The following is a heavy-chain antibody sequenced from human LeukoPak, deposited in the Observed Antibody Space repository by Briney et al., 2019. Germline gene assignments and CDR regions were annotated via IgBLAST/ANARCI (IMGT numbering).Heavy chain of an antibody. Sequence: PSETLSPTCAVSGYSISSGYYWGWIRQPPGKGLEWIGSIYHSGSTYYNPSLKGRVTISVDTSKNQFSLKLSSVTAADTAVYYCARAAGGTSDWFDPWGQGTLVTVSS. CDR3: ARAAGGTSDWFDP. D-gene: IGHD3-16*01. J-gene: IGHJ5*02. CDR1: GYSISSGYY. CDR2: IYHSGST. V-gene: IGHV4-38-2*01.